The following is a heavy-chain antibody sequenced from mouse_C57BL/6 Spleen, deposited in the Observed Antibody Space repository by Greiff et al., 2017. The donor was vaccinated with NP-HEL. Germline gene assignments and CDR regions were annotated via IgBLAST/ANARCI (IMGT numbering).Heavy chain of an antibody. V-gene: IGHV8-8*01. Sequence: QVTLKVSGPGILQPSQTLSLTCSFSGFSLSTFGMGVGWIRQPSGKGLEWLAGWDDDKYYNPALKSRLTISKDTSKNQVFLKIANVDTADTATYYCARMGSTVEAWFAYWGQGTLVTVSA. D-gene: IGHD1-1*01. CDR3: ARMGSTVEAWFAY. J-gene: IGHJ3*01. CDR2: GWDDDK. CDR1: GFSLSTFGMG.